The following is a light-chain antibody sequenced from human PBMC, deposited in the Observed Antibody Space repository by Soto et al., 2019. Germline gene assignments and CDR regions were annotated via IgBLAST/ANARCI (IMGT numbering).Light chain of an antibody. CDR1: QSISSN. J-gene: IGKJ1*01. CDR2: GAS. CDR3: QQYYSYPQT. V-gene: IGKV3-15*01. Sequence: EKVMTQSPATLSVSPGERATLSCRASQSISSNLAWYQQKPGQAPRLLIYGASTRATGIPARFSGSGSGTDFTLTISCLQSEDFATYYCQQYYSYPQTFGQGTKVDIK.